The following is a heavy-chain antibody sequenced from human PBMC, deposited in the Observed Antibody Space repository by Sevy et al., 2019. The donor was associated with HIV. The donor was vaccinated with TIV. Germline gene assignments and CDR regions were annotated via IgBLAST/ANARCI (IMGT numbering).Heavy chain of an antibody. V-gene: IGHV4-61*01. CDR1: GGSVSSGSYY. J-gene: IGHJ1*01. CDR2: LYDSENI. D-gene: IGHD3-16*01. Sequence: SETLSLTCTVSGGSVSSGSYYWNWIRQPPGKGLQCIGHLYDSENIKYNPYLKSRVTISVDTSKNQFSRKLTSVTAAETAVYYCARGGRLRGEYVQHWARAPWSPSPQ. CDR3: ARGGRLRGEYVQH.